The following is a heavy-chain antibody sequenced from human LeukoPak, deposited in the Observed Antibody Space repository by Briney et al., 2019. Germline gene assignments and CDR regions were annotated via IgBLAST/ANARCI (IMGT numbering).Heavy chain of an antibody. CDR2: TSSSGSTI. Sequence: GGSLRLSCAASGVTFSDYYMSWIRQAPGKGLEWVSYTSSSGSTIYYADSVKGRFTISRDNAKNSLYLQMNSLRAEDTAVYYCARDRLAYYAFWSGYSGFDYWGQGTLVTVSS. D-gene: IGHD3-3*01. V-gene: IGHV3-11*01. CDR1: GVTFSDYY. J-gene: IGHJ4*02. CDR3: ARDRLAYYAFWSGYSGFDY.